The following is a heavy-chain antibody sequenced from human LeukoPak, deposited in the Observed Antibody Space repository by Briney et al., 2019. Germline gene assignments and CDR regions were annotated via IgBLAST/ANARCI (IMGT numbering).Heavy chain of an antibody. CDR3: ARIHGYSTGWYYFDY. V-gene: IGHV3-11*01. CDR2: ISADATII. D-gene: IGHD6-19*01. Sequence: LSLTCTVSGYPISSGYYWGWIRQAPGKGLEWVSYISADATIIYEADSVKGRFTISRDNAKNSLYLQMNSLPAEDTAVYYCARIHGYSTGWYYFDYWGQGTLVTVSS. CDR1: GYPISSGYY. J-gene: IGHJ4*02.